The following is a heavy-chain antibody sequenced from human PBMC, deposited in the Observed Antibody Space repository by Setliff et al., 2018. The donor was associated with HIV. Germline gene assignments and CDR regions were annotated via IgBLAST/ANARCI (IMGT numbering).Heavy chain of an antibody. V-gene: IGHV1-69*13. CDR2: IIPTFGPA. Sequence: SVKVSCKASGGTFSRLPISWVRQAPGQGLEWMGGIIPTFGPAFYIEKFQGRMTITADESTTTVYMELTSLRSEDTAVYYCATDTVNTVFWYFDVWGRGSLVTVSS. J-gene: IGHJ2*01. CDR3: ATDTVNTVFWYFDV. D-gene: IGHD4-17*01. CDR1: GGTFSRLP.